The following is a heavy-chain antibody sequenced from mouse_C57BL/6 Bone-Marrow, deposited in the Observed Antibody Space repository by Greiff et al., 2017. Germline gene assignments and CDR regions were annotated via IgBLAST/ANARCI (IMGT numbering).Heavy chain of an antibody. CDR2: ISSGGSYT. J-gene: IGHJ3*01. Sequence: DVKLVESGGDLVKPGGSLKLSCAASGFTFSSYGMSWVRQTPDKRLEWVATISSGGSYTYYPDSVKGRFTISRDNAKNTLYLQISSLKSEDTAMYYCAIREGNYYGSRPWFAYWGQGTLVTVSA. CDR1: GFTFSSYG. CDR3: AIREGNYYGSRPWFAY. V-gene: IGHV5-6*02. D-gene: IGHD1-1*01.